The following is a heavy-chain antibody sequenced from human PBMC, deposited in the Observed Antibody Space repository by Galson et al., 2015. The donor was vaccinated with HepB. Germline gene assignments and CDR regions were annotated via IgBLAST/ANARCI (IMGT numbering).Heavy chain of an antibody. CDR3: ATEGLGGWNDPWSFDY. CDR2: FDPEDGET. D-gene: IGHD1-1*01. Sequence: SVKVSCKVSGYTLTELSMHWVRQAPGKGLEWMGGFDPEDGETIYAQKFQGRVTMTEDTSTDTAYMELSSLRSEDTAVYYCATEGLGGWNDPWSFDYWGQGTLVTVSS. CDR1: GYTLTELS. J-gene: IGHJ4*02. V-gene: IGHV1-24*01.